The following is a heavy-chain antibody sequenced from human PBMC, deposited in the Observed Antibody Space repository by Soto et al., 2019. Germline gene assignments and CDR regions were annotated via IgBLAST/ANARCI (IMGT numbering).Heavy chain of an antibody. J-gene: IGHJ4*02. D-gene: IGHD1-26*01. CDR2: ISANNGNT. CDR3: ARDRGSYALDY. CDR1: GYTFTSYG. Sequence: QVQLVQSGAEVKKPGASVKVSCKTSGYTFTSYGISWVRQAPGQGLEWMGWISANNGNTNYAQKLQGRVTMTTDTSTSTAYIELRSLRSDETAVYYCARDRGSYALDYWGQGTLVTVSS. V-gene: IGHV1-18*01.